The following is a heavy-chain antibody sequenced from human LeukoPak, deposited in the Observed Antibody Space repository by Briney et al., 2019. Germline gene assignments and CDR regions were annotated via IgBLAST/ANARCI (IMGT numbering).Heavy chain of an antibody. J-gene: IGHJ3*02. Sequence: GGSLRLSCAASGFTFISYWMSWVRQAPGKGLEWVANIKQDGSEKYYVDSVKGRFTISRDNAKNLLYLQMNSLRAEDTAVYYCLAGPDAFDIWGQGTTVTVSS. D-gene: IGHD6-13*01. CDR2: IKQDGSEK. CDR1: GFTFISYW. V-gene: IGHV3-7*01. CDR3: LAGPDAFDI.